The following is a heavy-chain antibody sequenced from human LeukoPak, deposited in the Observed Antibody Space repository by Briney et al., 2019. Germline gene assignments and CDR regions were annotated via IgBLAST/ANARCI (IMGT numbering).Heavy chain of an antibody. Sequence: GRSLRLSCAASGFTFSSYLMHWVRQAPGEGLEWVAVISYDGSNKYYADSVKGRFTISRDNSKNTLYLQMNSLRTEDTAVYFCARERGYSSSCYDYWGQGTLVTVSS. V-gene: IGHV3-30*04. CDR1: GFTFSSYL. CDR2: ISYDGSNK. CDR3: ARERGYSSSCYDY. D-gene: IGHD6-13*01. J-gene: IGHJ4*02.